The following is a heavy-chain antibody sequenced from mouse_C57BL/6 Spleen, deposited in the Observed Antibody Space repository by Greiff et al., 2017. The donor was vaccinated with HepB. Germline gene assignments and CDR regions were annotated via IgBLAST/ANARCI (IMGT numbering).Heavy chain of an antibody. CDR2: IYPRSGNT. CDR1: GYTFTSYG. J-gene: IGHJ4*01. D-gene: IGHD4-1*01. V-gene: IGHV1-81*01. Sequence: QVQLQQSGAELARPGASVKLSCKASGYTFTSYGISWVKQRTGQGLEWIGEIYPRSGNTYYNEKFKGKATLTAEKSSSTAYMELRSLTSEDSAVYFCAREGANWDPPHAMDYWGQGTSVTVSS. CDR3: AREGANWDPPHAMDY.